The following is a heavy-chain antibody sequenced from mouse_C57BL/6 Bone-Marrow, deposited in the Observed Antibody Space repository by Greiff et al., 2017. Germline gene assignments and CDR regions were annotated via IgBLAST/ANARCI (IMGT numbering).Heavy chain of an antibody. CDR3: AREGDYGSSYARRGFDD. Sequence: VQLKESGPELVKPGASVKISCKASGYAFSSSWMNWVKQRPGKGLEWIGRLYPGDGGTNYNGKFKGKATLTADKSYSTAYMQLSRLTSEDTAVDVCAREGDYGSSYARRGFDDWGQGTTLTVSS. CDR2: LYPGDGGT. V-gene: IGHV1-82*01. J-gene: IGHJ2*01. D-gene: IGHD1-1*01. CDR1: GYAFSSSW.